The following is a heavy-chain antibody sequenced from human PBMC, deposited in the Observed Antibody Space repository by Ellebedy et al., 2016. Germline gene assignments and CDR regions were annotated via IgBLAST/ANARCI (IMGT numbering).Heavy chain of an antibody. V-gene: IGHV4-59*01. CDR1: GGSISSNY. D-gene: IGHD6-19*01. CDR3: ALELSSGGWFDP. Sequence: SETLSLTCTVSGGSISSNYWSWSGKPPGKGLEWIGYIYYNGSTNYNPSLKSRVTISVDTSKNKFSLKLSSVTAADTAVYYCALELSSGGWFDPWGQGTLVTVSS. CDR2: IYYNGST. J-gene: IGHJ5*02.